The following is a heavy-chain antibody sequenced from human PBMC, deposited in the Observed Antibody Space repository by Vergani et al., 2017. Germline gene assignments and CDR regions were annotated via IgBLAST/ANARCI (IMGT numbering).Heavy chain of an antibody. CDR3: AGPQGTSAYYFGGFDY. CDR2: IKQDGSEK. CDR1: GFTFSSYG. J-gene: IGHJ4*02. V-gene: IGHV3-7*03. Sequence: EVQLVESGGGLVQPGGSLRLSCAASGFTFSSYGMSWVRQAPGKGLEWVANIKQDGSEKYYVDSVKGRFTISRDNSKNTLPLQMNRLTAEDTAIYYCAGPQGTSAYYFGGFDYWGQGILVTVSS. D-gene: IGHD3-22*01.